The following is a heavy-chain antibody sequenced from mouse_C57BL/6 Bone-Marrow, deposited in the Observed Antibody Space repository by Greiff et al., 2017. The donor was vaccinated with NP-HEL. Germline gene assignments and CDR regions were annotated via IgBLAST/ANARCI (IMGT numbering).Heavy chain of an antibody. CDR2: IDPETGGT. D-gene: IGHD1-1*01. J-gene: IGHJ1*03. V-gene: IGHV1-15*01. CDR1: GYTFTDYE. Sequence: QVQLKESGAELVRPGASVTLSCKASGYTFTDYEMHWVKQTPVHGLEWIGAIDPETGGTAYNQKFKGKAILTADKSSSTAYMELRSLTSEDSAVYYCITTVVATGYFDVWGTGTTVTVSS. CDR3: ITTVVATGYFDV.